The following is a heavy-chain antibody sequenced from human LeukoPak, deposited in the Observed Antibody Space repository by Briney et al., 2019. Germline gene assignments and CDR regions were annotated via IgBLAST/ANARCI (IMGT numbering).Heavy chain of an antibody. V-gene: IGHV4-59*01. Sequence: SETLSLTCAVSGGSISNDYWSWRRQPPGGGLEWIGYIHYSGSANYNPSLKSRVTISLDTSKNQFSLKLSSVTAADTAVYYCARGAAVTYWGQGTLVTVSS. J-gene: IGHJ4*02. CDR1: GGSISNDY. CDR2: IHYSGSA. D-gene: IGHD6-13*01. CDR3: ARGAAVTY.